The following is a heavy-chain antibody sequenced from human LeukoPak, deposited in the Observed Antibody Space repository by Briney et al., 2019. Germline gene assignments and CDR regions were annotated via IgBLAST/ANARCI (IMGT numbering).Heavy chain of an antibody. V-gene: IGHV4-31*03. J-gene: IGHJ3*02. Sequence: SETLSLTCTVSGGSISSGGYYWSWIRQHPGKGLEWNGYIYYSGSTYYNPSLKSRVTISVDTSKNQFSLKLSSVTAADTAVYYCARVNYYDSSGYQTPDAFDIWGQGTMVTVSS. CDR1: GGSISSGGYY. D-gene: IGHD3-22*01. CDR2: IYYSGST. CDR3: ARVNYYDSSGYQTPDAFDI.